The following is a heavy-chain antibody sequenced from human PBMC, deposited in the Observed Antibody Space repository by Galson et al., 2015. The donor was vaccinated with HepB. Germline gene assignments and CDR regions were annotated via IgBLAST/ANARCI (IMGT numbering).Heavy chain of an antibody. CDR3: ARGRITMVRGVTGAAYYYYYGMDV. CDR2: IIPIFGTA. J-gene: IGHJ6*02. V-gene: IGHV1-69*13. Sequence: SVKVSCKASGGTFSSYAISWVRQAPGQGLEWMGGIIPIFGTANYAQKFQGRVTITADESTSTAYMELSSLRSEDTAVYYCARGRITMVRGVTGAAYYYYYGMDVWGQGTTVTVSS. D-gene: IGHD3-10*01. CDR1: GGTFSSYA.